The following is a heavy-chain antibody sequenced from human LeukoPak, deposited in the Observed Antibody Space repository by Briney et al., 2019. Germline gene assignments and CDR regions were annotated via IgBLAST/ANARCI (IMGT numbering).Heavy chain of an antibody. CDR2: IIPIFGTA. CDR1: GGTFSSYA. V-gene: IGHV1-69*06. Sequence: SVKVSCKASGGTFSSYAISWVRQAPGQGLEWMGGIIPIFGTANYAQKFQGRVTITADKSTSTAYMELSSLRSEDTVVYYCARRYCSSTSCYAGMGLPFDYWGQGTLVTVSS. J-gene: IGHJ4*02. D-gene: IGHD2-2*01. CDR3: ARRYCSSTSCYAGMGLPFDY.